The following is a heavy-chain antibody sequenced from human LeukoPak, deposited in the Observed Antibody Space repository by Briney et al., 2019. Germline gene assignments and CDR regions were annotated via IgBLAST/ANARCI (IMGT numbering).Heavy chain of an antibody. CDR1: GGTFSSYA. D-gene: IGHD3-10*01. V-gene: IGHV1-69*13. CDR3: ARDFFGGL. CDR2: IIPIFGTA. Sequence: ASVKVSCKASGGTFSSYAISWVRQAPGQGLEWMGGIIPIFGTANYAQKFQGRVTITADESTSTAYMELNSLRAEDTAVYYCARDFFGGLWGQGTLVTVSS. J-gene: IGHJ4*02.